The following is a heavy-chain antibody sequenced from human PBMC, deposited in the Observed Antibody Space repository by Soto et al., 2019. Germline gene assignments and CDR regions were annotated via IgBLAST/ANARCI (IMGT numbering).Heavy chain of an antibody. V-gene: IGHV1-18*01. CDR1: GYTFTRYG. J-gene: IGHJ6*02. CDR3: AKKGPLPNYYDSMND. CDR2: ISGYNGDT. D-gene: IGHD1-26*01. Sequence: VQLVQSGGEVKKPGASVKVSCKTSGYTFTRYGISWVRQAPRQGLEWMGWISGYNGDTNYAQKVQDRVTMTIDTSTTTDYMAMRSLTSHDTAVYYFAKKGPLPNYYDSMNDWGQGTKVIDSS.